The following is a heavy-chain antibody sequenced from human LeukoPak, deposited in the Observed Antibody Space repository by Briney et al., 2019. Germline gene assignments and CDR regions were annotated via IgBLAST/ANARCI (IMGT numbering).Heavy chain of an antibody. CDR3: AKGGNSEYSSSSY. CDR1: GFSISSGYY. D-gene: IGHD6-6*01. Sequence: PSETLSLTCGVSGFSISSGYYWGWLRQPPGKGLEWIGSIYHSGSTYYNPSLKSRVTISVDTSKNQFSLKLNPVTAADTAVYYCAKGGNSEYSSSSYWGQGTLVTVSS. V-gene: IGHV4-38-2*01. CDR2: IYHSGST. J-gene: IGHJ4*02.